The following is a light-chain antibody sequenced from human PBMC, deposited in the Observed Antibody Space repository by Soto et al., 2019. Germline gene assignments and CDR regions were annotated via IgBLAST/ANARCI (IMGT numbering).Light chain of an antibody. V-gene: IGKV3-20*01. Sequence: EIVLTQSPGTLSLSPGEAATLSCRASQSVSSTYLAWFQQKPGQAPRLLIYAASKRATGIPDRFSGSGSGRDFTLTISRLELDDFAVYFCQQYGSSPPLTFGGGTKVDIK. CDR2: AAS. CDR1: QSVSSTY. J-gene: IGKJ4*01. CDR3: QQYGSSPPLT.